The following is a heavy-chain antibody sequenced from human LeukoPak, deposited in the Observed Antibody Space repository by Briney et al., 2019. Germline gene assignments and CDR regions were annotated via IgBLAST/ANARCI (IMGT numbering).Heavy chain of an antibody. CDR1: GGSITSSSYY. CDR3: VKRKLGDYGDNFFDY. V-gene: IGHV4-39*01. D-gene: IGHD4-17*01. CDR2: FYYSGST. Sequence: SDTLSLTCTVSGGSITSSSYYWGWIRQPPGKGLEWIGSFYYSGSTYYNPSLKSRVTISVDTSKNQFSLKLSSVTAADTSVYYCVKRKLGDYGDNFFDYWGQGTLVIVSS. J-gene: IGHJ4*02.